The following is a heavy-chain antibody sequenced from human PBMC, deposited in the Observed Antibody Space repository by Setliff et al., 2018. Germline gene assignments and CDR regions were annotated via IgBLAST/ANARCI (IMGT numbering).Heavy chain of an antibody. CDR3: RFWSGYYKNDY. CDR1: GGSISSRSYY. J-gene: IGHJ4*01. Sequence: SETLSLTCTVSGGSISSRSYYWGWIRQPPGKGLEWIGYIYFSGSTYYKPSLQSRVTISVDTSKNQFSLKLSSVTAADTAVYYCRFWSGYYKNDYWGQGTLVTVSS. CDR2: IYFSGST. D-gene: IGHD3-3*01. V-gene: IGHV4-39*07.